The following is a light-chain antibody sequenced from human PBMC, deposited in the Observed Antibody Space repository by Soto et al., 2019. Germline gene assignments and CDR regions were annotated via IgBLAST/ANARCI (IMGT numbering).Light chain of an antibody. CDR1: SSDVGGYNY. CDR2: DVS. Sequence: QSALTQPASVSGSPGQSITISCTGTSSDVGGYNYVSWYQQHPGKAPKLKIYDVSNRPSGVSNRFSGSKSGNTASLTISGLQAEDEADYYCSSYTSSSLVVFGGGTQLTVL. J-gene: IGLJ2*01. V-gene: IGLV2-14*01. CDR3: SSYTSSSLVV.